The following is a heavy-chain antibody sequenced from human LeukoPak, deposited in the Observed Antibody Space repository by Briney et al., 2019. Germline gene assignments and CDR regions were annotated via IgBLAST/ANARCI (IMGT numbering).Heavy chain of an antibody. CDR3: ARDQFPRRGYSYGQREAFDY. CDR2: IWYDGSNK. J-gene: IGHJ4*02. Sequence: GGSLRLSCAASGFTFSSYGMHWVRQAPGKGLEWVAVIWYDGSNKYYADSVKGRFTISRDNSKNTLYLQMNSLRAEDTAVYYCARDQFPRRGYSYGQREAFDYWGQGTLVTVSS. V-gene: IGHV3-33*01. CDR1: GFTFSSYG. D-gene: IGHD5-18*01.